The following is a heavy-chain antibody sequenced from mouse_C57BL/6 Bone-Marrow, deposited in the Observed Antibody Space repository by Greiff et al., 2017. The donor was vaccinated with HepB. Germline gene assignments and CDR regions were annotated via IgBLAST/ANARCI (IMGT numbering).Heavy chain of an antibody. CDR1: DSEVFPIAY. J-gene: IGHJ1*03. D-gene: IGHD2-4*01. Sequence: QVQLKESGSELRSPGSSVKLSCKDFDSEVFPIAYMSWVRQKPGHGFEWIGGILPSIGRTIYGEKFEDKATLDADTLSNTAYLELNSLTSEDSAIYYCARGGYDYDWDWYFDVWGTGTTVTVSS. CDR2: ILPSIGRT. CDR3: ARGGYDYDWDWYFDV. V-gene: IGHV15-2*01.